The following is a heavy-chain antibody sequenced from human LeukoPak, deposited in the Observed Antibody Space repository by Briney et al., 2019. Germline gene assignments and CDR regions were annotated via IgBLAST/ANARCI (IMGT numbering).Heavy chain of an antibody. CDR2: INPNSGGT. D-gene: IGHD2-2*01. V-gene: IGHV1-2*02. Sequence: ASVKVSCKASGYTFTGYYMHWVRQAPGQGLEWMGWINPNSGGTNYAQKFQGRVTMTRDTSISTAYMELSRLRSDDTAVYYCARAPGGGIVVVPAALGFDYWGQGTLVTVSS. CDR3: ARAPGGGIVVVPAALGFDY. CDR1: GYTFTGYY. J-gene: IGHJ4*02.